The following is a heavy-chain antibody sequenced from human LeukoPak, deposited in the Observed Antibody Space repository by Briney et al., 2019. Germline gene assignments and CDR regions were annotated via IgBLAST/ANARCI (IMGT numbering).Heavy chain of an antibody. J-gene: IGHJ5*02. CDR2: INPNSGGT. Sequence: GASVKVSCKASGYTFTGYYMHWVRQAPGQGLEWMGRINPNSGGTNYAQKFQGRVTMTRETSISTAYMELSRPRSDDTAVYYCARVSSIAARLEPWGQGTLVTVSS. V-gene: IGHV1-2*06. CDR1: GYTFTGYY. D-gene: IGHD6-6*01. CDR3: ARVSSIAARLEP.